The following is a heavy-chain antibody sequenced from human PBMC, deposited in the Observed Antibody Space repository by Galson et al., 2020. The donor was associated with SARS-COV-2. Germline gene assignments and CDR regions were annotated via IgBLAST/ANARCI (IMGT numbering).Heavy chain of an antibody. Sequence: GESLKISCAASGFTFASYEMNWVRQAPGKGLEWISYISDSGTNIYYADSVKGRFTISRDNAKNSLYLQMTSLRAEDTAVYYCASPYLAAAAFFGAFDLWGRGTMVVVSS. CDR1: GFTFASYE. V-gene: IGHV3-48*03. CDR3: ASPYLAAAAFFGAFDL. D-gene: IGHD6-13*01. J-gene: IGHJ3*01. CDR2: ISDSGTNI.